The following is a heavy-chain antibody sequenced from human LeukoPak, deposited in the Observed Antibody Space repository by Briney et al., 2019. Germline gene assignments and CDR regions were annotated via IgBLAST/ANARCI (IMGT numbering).Heavy chain of an antibody. Sequence: SETLSLTCAVYGEFFSGYYWTWIRQPPGKGLEWIGEVNHSGSTSYNPSLKSRVTISADTSKSQFSLKMRSVTAADTAVYYCARLTIFGVVINDYWGQGILVTVSS. J-gene: IGHJ4*02. D-gene: IGHD3-3*01. CDR1: GEFFSGYY. CDR3: ARLTIFGVVINDY. V-gene: IGHV4-34*01. CDR2: VNHSGST.